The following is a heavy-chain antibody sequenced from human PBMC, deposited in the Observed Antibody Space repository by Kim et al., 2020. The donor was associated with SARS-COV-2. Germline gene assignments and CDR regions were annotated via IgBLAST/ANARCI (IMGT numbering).Heavy chain of an antibody. V-gene: IGHV5-51*01. CDR3: ARIDGYNWNYEADAFDI. CDR1: GYSFTSYW. J-gene: IGHJ3*02. D-gene: IGHD1-7*01. Sequence: GESLKISCKGSGYSFTSYWIGWVRQMPGKGLEWMGIIYPGDSDTRYSPSFQGQVTISADKSISTAYLQWSSLKASHTAMYYCARIDGYNWNYEADAFDIWGQGTMVTVSS. CDR2: IYPGDSDT.